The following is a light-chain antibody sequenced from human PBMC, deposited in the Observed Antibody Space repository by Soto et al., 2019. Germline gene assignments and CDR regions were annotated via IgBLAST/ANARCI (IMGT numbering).Light chain of an antibody. Sequence: EIVLTQSPATLSLSPGERATLSCRASQSVNDYLAWYQQKPGQAPRLLIYVASNRATGLPVRFSGSGSGTDFTLTIRSLEPEDYAVYYCQHRGRWPRTFGQGNKLEIK. J-gene: IGKJ2*01. CDR3: QHRGRWPRT. CDR1: QSVNDY. V-gene: IGKV3-11*01. CDR2: VAS.